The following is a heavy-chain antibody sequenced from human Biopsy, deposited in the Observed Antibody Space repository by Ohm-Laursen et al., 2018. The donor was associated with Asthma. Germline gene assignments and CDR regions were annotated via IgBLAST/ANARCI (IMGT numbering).Heavy chain of an antibody. CDR2: GGSYYDGGLK. Sequence: SLRLSCTASGFTFRSYAMHWVRQAPGKGLEWVAVGGSYYDGGLKYYADSVNGRFTVSRDDSKNTLYLQMNSLRPDDTAVYYCARDVTEWYLPAFDFWGQGTLVTVSS. CDR3: ARDVTEWYLPAFDF. CDR1: GFTFRSYA. J-gene: IGHJ4*02. D-gene: IGHD3-3*01. V-gene: IGHV3-30-3*01.